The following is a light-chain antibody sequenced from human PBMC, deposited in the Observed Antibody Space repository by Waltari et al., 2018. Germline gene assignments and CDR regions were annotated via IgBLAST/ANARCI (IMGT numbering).Light chain of an antibody. CDR1: SSNIGSHS. Sequence: QSVLTQPPSASGNPGQRVTISCSGSSSNIGSHSVNWYQQFPGTAPKLLMYSNDQRPSGVSDLFSGSKSGTSASLAISGLQSEDEAYYFCAARDDSLSGQVFGGGTKLTVL. CDR2: SND. J-gene: IGLJ3*02. CDR3: AARDDSLSGQV. V-gene: IGLV1-44*01.